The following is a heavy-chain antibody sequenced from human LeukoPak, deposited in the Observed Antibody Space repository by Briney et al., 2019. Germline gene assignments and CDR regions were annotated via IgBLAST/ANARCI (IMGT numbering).Heavy chain of an antibody. D-gene: IGHD5-18*01. V-gene: IGHV1-2*02. Sequence: GASVKVSCKASGYTFTGYYMHWVRQAPGQGLEWMGWINPNSGGTNYAQKFQGRVTMTRDTSISTAYMELSRLRSDDTAVYYCARRGYSYGTGYFDYWGQGTLVTVSS. CDR2: INPNSGGT. CDR1: GYTFTGYY. CDR3: ARRGYSYGTGYFDY. J-gene: IGHJ4*02.